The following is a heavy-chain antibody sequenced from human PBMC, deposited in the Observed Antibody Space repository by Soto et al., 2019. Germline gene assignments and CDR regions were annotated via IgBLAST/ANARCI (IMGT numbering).Heavy chain of an antibody. J-gene: IGHJ4*02. CDR2: ISSESTKI. CDR3: AKVWDQWLLEIDY. V-gene: IGHV3-21*01. D-gene: IGHD6-19*01. CDR1: GFPFGNYS. Sequence: EVQLVASGGGLVKPGGSLRLSCAASGFPFGNYSMTWVRQAPGKGLEWVSAISSESTKISYADSVKGRFTISRDTAHSSVFLLTRSLRAEDTAVYYCAKVWDQWLLEIDYWGQGSLVTVAS.